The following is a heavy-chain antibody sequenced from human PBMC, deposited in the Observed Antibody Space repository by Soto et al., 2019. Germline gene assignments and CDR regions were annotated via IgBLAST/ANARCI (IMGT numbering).Heavy chain of an antibody. CDR2: ISGSGGTK. CDR1: GFIFSSYG. D-gene: IGHD3-16*02. J-gene: IGHJ4*02. V-gene: IGHV3-23*01. Sequence: GGSLRLSCAASGFIFSSYGMSWVRQAPGKGLAWVSGISGSGGTKYYADSVKGRFTISRDNSKNTLYLQMNSLRAEDTAIYYCAKDTRLRLGDLSFDAFDSWGQGTLVTVSS. CDR3: AKDTRLRLGDLSFDAFDS.